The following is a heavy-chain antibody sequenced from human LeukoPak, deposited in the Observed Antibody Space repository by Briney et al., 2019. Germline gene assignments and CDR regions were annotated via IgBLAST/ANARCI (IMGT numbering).Heavy chain of an antibody. CDR1: GFTFSRYW. V-gene: IGHV3-7*01. J-gene: IGHJ4*02. CDR3: ATRLATVTVVPHVH. D-gene: IGHD4-17*01. CDR2: IKPDGSEK. Sequence: GGSLRLSCAASGFTFSRYWMRWVRQARGRGLEWVANIKPDGSEKYYVDSVKGRFTISRDNAKNSLYLQINSLTVEDTAVYYCATRLATVTVVPHVHWVQGNLVTVSS.